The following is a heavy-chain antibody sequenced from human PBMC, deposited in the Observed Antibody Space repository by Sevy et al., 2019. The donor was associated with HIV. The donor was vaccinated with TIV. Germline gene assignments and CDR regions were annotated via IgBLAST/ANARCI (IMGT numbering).Heavy chain of an antibody. Sequence: GGSLRLSCAASGFTFSSYSMNWVRQAPGKGLEWVSSISSSSSYIYYADSVKGRFTISRDNAKNSLYLQMNSLGAEDTAVYYCAGGVSYVWGSYRLPYYFDYWGQGTLVTVSS. CDR2: ISSSSSYI. D-gene: IGHD3-16*02. V-gene: IGHV3-21*01. CDR1: GFTFSSYS. J-gene: IGHJ4*02. CDR3: AGGVSYVWGSYRLPYYFDY.